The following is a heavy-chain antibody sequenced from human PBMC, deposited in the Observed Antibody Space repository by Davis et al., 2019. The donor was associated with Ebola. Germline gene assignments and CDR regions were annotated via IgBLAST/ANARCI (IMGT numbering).Heavy chain of an antibody. Sequence: SVKVSCKASGGTFSSHAISWVRQAPGQGLDWMGGIIPIFGTANYAQKFQGRVTITADESTSTAYMELSSLRSEDTAVYYCATHYDFWSGSTGARDAFDIWGQGTMVTVSS. V-gene: IGHV1-69*13. CDR1: GGTFSSHA. CDR2: IIPIFGTA. D-gene: IGHD3-3*01. CDR3: ATHYDFWSGSTGARDAFDI. J-gene: IGHJ3*02.